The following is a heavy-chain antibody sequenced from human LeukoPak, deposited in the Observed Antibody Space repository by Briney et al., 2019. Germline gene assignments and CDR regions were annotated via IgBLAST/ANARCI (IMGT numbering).Heavy chain of an antibody. CDR1: GFTFSDAW. CDR3: ATLHY. D-gene: IGHD4-11*01. Sequence: GGPLRLSCVASGFTFSDAWMRWVRQAPGKALEWVGHFKSKSAGGTTDYAAPVKGRFTISRDDSRNTQYLQMNSLKTEDTAVYFCATLHYWGQGTLVTVSS. V-gene: IGHV3-15*01. J-gene: IGHJ4*02. CDR2: FKSKSAGGTT.